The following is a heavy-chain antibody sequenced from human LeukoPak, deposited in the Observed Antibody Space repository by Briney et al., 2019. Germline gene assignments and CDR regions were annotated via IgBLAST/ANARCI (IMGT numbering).Heavy chain of an antibody. CDR3: ARETLGVTAFDI. Sequence: GGSLRLSCAASGFTFSDYYMSWIRQAPGKGLEWVSYISNSGTIIKYADSVKGRFSISRDNAKNSLDLQMNSLRAEDTAVYYCARETLGVTAFDIWGQGTMVSVSS. J-gene: IGHJ3*02. V-gene: IGHV3-11*01. CDR1: GFTFSDYY. CDR2: ISNSGTII. D-gene: IGHD2-21*02.